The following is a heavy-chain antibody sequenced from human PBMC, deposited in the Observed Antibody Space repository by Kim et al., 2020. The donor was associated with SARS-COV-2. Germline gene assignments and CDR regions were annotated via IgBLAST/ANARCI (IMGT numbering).Heavy chain of an antibody. J-gene: IGHJ4*02. V-gene: IGHV3-30*04. D-gene: IGHD3-10*01. CDR2: ISYDGSNK. Sequence: GGSLRLSCAASGFTFSSYAMHWVRQAPGKGLEWVAVISYDGSNKYYADSVKGRFTISRDNSKNTLYLQMNSLRAEDTAVYYCARDSGGLRYYGSGIRTDHYYFDYWGQGTLVTVSS. CDR3: ARDSGGLRYYGSGIRTDHYYFDY. CDR1: GFTFSSYA.